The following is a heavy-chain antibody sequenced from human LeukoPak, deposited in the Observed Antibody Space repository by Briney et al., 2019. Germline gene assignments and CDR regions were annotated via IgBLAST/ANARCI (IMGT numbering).Heavy chain of an antibody. CDR2: LFYGGST. CDR3: ARHSPWGRFED. J-gene: IGHJ4*02. CDR1: GGSISSSNYY. Sequence: SETLSLTCTVSGGSISSSNYYWGWIRQPPGKGLEWIGSLFYGGSTFYNSSLKSRLTISVDTSKNHLSLKLSSVTASDTAVYYCARHSPWGRFEDWGQGTLVTVSS. D-gene: IGHD3-16*01. V-gene: IGHV4-39*01.